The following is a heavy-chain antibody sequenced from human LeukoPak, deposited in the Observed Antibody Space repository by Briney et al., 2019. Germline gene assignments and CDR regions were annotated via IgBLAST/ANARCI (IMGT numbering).Heavy chain of an antibody. CDR3: AKDGDIAAADYYFDY. Sequence: PGGSLRLSCAASGFTFSSYSMNWVRQAPGKGLEWVAVISYDGRDKHHADSVKGRFTISRDNSKNTLYLQMNSLRAEDTAVYYCAKDGDIAAADYYFDYWGQGTLVTVSS. J-gene: IGHJ4*02. CDR1: GFTFSSYS. D-gene: IGHD6-13*01. V-gene: IGHV3-30*18. CDR2: ISYDGRDK.